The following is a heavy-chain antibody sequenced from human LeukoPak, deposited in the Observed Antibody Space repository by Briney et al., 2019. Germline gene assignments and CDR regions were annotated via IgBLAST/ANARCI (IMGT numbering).Heavy chain of an antibody. CDR2: IKTKSEGGTI. CDR1: GFTFNIYA. Sequence: GGSLRLSCAASGFTFNIYAMNWVRQAPGKGLEWVGLIKTKSEGGTIDYAAPVRGRFTISRDDSENTLYPQMNSLKTEDTAVYYCTTGGADTGRFDIWGQGTMVTVSS. CDR3: TTGGADTGRFDI. D-gene: IGHD1-1*01. J-gene: IGHJ3*02. V-gene: IGHV3-15*01.